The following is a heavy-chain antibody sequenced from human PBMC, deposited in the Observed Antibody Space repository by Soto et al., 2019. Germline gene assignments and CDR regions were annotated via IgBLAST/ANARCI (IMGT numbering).Heavy chain of an antibody. V-gene: IGHV4-30-4*01. CDR1: GGSISSGDYY. CDR3: AREQIVATIND. D-gene: IGHD5-12*01. J-gene: IGHJ4*02. CDR2: IYYSGST. Sequence: PSETLSLTCTVSGGSISSGDYYWSWIRQPPGKGLEWIGYIYYSGSTYYNQSLKSRVTISVDTSKNQFSLKLSSVTAADTAVYYCAREQIVATINDWGQGTLVTVSS.